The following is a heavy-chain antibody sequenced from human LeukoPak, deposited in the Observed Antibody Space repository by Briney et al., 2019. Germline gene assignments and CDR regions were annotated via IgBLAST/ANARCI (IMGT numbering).Heavy chain of an antibody. V-gene: IGHV1-69*13. CDR2: TIPIFGTA. D-gene: IGHD3-10*01. CDR3: ARALLWFGETPHWFDP. J-gene: IGHJ5*02. Sequence: SVKVSCKASGGTFSSYAISWVRQAPGQGLEWMGGTIPIFGTANYAQKFQGRVTITADESTSTAYMELSSLRSEDTAVYYCARALLWFGETPHWFDPWGQGTLVTVSS. CDR1: GGTFSSYA.